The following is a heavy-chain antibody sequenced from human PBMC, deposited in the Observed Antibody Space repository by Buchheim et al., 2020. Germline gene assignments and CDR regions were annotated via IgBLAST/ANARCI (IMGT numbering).Heavy chain of an antibody. J-gene: IGHJ6*02. V-gene: IGHV1-69*04. CDR2: IIPILGIP. Sequence: QVQLVQSGAEVKKPGSSVKVSCKASGAAFGSYSITWVRQAPGQGLEWMGRIIPILGIPNYAQTFLGRVTITAAKSTSTAYLELRSLRSDDTGVYYCARGPDRGKARENYFYGMDVWGQGT. D-gene: IGHD5-12*01. CDR3: ARGPDRGKARENYFYGMDV. CDR1: GAAFGSYS.